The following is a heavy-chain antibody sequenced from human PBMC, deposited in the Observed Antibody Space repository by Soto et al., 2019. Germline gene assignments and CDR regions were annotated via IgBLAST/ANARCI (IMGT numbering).Heavy chain of an antibody. J-gene: IGHJ4*02. CDR1: GGSISSSSYY. CDR3: ARQRAECSGGSCYQRWFDY. CDR2: IYYSGST. D-gene: IGHD2-15*01. Sequence: QLQLQESGPGLVKPSETLSLTCTVSGGSISSSSYYWGWIRQPPGKGLEWIGSIYYSGSTYYNPSLKSRVTISVATSKNQFSLKLSSVTAADTAVYYCARQRAECSGGSCYQRWFDYWGQGTLVTVSS. V-gene: IGHV4-39*01.